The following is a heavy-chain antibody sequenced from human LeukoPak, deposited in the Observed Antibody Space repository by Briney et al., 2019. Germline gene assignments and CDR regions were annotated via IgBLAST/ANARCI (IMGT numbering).Heavy chain of an antibody. V-gene: IGHV4-34*01. CDR1: GGSFSGYY. J-gene: IGHJ3*02. Sequence: SETLSLTCAVYGGSFSGYYWSWIRQPPGKGLEWIGEINHSGSTNYNPSLKSRVTISVDTSKNQFSLKLSSVTAADTAVYYCARVPYRDYDAFDIWGQGTMVTVSS. D-gene: IGHD4-17*01. CDR3: ARVPYRDYDAFDI. CDR2: INHSGST.